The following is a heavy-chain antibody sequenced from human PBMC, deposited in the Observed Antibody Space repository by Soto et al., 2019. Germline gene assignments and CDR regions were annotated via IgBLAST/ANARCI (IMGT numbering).Heavy chain of an antibody. J-gene: IGHJ4*02. CDR3: ASSYGSGYRALDY. CDR2: INPILSMS. D-gene: IGHD3-10*01. CDR1: GDTFTFYS. V-gene: IGHV1-69*02. Sequence: QVQLVQSGAEVKKPGSSVRVSCKASGDTFTFYSINWVRQAPGLGLEWMGRINPILSMSNYAQRFQGRVTMTADKSTSTAYMELSSLRSEDTAMYYCASSYGSGYRALDYWGQVALVTVSS.